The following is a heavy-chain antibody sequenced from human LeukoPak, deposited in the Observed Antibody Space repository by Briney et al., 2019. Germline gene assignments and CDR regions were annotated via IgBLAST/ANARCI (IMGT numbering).Heavy chain of an antibody. J-gene: IGHJ4*02. D-gene: IGHD1-26*01. CDR1: GYTLTELS. Sequence: ASVKVSCKVSGYTLTELSMHWVRQAPGKGLEWMGGFDPEDGETIYAQKFQGRVTMTEDTSTDTAYMELSSLRSEDTAVYYCATMATTSGSYSTGFDYWGQGTLVTVSS. CDR3: ATMATTSGSYSTGFDY. V-gene: IGHV1-24*01. CDR2: FDPEDGET.